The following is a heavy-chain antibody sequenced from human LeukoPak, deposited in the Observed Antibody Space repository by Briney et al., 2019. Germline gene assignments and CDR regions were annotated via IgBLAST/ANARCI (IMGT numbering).Heavy chain of an antibody. CDR2: VSYDGSYK. J-gene: IGHJ4*02. D-gene: IGHD3-10*01. CDR1: GFTFSNFA. Sequence: GGSLRLSCAATGFTFSNFAMHWVRQAPGKGLEWVAVVSYDGSYKYYADSVKGRFTISRDNSKNTLYLQMNSLRAEDTAVYYCANDNYYGSGSYSGWGQGTLVTVSS. CDR3: ANDNYYGSGSYSG. V-gene: IGHV3-30*18.